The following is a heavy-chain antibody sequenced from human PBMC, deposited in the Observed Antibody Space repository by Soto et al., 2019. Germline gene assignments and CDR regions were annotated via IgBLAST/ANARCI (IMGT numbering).Heavy chain of an antibody. CDR1: GFTFSSYW. J-gene: IGHJ4*02. Sequence: EVQLVESGGGLVQPGGSLRLSCAASGFTFSSYWMHWVRQAPGKGLVWVSRINSDGSSTSYADSVKGRFTISRDNAKNTLYLQMNSLRAEDTAVYYCAKTPRTPAVSGSSGWYDYWGQGTLVTVSS. V-gene: IGHV3-74*01. CDR2: INSDGSST. D-gene: IGHD6-19*01. CDR3: AKTPRTPAVSGSSGWYDY.